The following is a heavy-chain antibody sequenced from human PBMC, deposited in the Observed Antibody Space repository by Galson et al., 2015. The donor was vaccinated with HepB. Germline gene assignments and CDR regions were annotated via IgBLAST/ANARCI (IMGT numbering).Heavy chain of an antibody. CDR3: ARDQKWELRGGDAFDI. J-gene: IGHJ3*02. CDR2: ISSSSSTI. V-gene: IGHV3-48*02. D-gene: IGHD1-26*01. Sequence: SLRLSCAASGFTFSSYSMNWVRQAPGKGLEWVSYISSSSSTIYYADSVKGRFTISRDNAKNSLYLQMNSLRDEDTAVYYCARDQKWELRGGDAFDIWGQGTMVTVSS. CDR1: GFTFSSYS.